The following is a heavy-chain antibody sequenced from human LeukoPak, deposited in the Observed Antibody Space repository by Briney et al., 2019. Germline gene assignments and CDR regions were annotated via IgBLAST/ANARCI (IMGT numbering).Heavy chain of an antibody. D-gene: IGHD1-26*01. J-gene: IGHJ4*02. CDR3: ARDSSPRGSYYYLDY. CDR1: GFTFSDYG. V-gene: IGHV3-11*01. CDR2: ISISGSSI. Sequence: GGSLRLSCAASGFTFSDYGMHWVRQAPGKGLEWISCISISGSSIYYTDSVKGRFTISRDNAKNSLYLQMNSLRAEDTAVYYCARDSSPRGSYYYLDYWGQGTLVTVSS.